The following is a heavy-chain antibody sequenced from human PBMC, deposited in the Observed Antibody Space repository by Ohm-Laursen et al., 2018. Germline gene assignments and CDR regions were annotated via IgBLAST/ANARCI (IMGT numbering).Heavy chain of an antibody. D-gene: IGHD5-18*01. V-gene: IGHV3-23*01. Sequence: SLRLSCAASGFTFRNYGMTWARQAPGKRLEWVAGIGGSGSSTYYADSVTGRFTISRDNAKNTLYLQMNSLRAEDTAVYYCATMDTATTYYYYGMDVWGQGTTVTVSS. CDR3: ATMDTATTYYYYGMDV. J-gene: IGHJ6*02. CDR2: IGGSGSST. CDR1: GFTFRNYG.